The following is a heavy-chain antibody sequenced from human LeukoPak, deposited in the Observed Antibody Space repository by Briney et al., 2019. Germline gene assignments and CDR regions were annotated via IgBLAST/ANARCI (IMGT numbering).Heavy chain of an antibody. Sequence: SETLSLTCTVSGGSISSYYWSWIRQPPGKGLEWIGYIYYSGSTNYNPSLKSRVTISVDTSKNQFSLKLRSVTAADTAVYYCARAGEGYYGSGSYYTEFDYWGQGTLVTVSS. CDR3: ARAGEGYYGSGSYYTEFDY. J-gene: IGHJ4*02. D-gene: IGHD3-10*01. V-gene: IGHV4-59*01. CDR1: GGSISSYY. CDR2: IYYSGST.